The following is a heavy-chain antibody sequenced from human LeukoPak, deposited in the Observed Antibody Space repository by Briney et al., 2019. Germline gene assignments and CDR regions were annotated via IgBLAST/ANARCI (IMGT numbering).Heavy chain of an antibody. J-gene: IGHJ3*02. CDR2: IRKATEGGAT. CDR1: GFTFSNVW. V-gene: IGHV3-15*01. Sequence: GGSLRLSCAASGFTFSNVWMGWFRQAPGKGLEWVGRIRKATEGGATDYAAPVKGRFTISRDDSKNTLYLQMNSLKTEDTAVYYCTTEGRIVVVVAATYAFDIWGQGTMVTVSS. D-gene: IGHD2-15*01. CDR3: TTEGRIVVVVAATYAFDI.